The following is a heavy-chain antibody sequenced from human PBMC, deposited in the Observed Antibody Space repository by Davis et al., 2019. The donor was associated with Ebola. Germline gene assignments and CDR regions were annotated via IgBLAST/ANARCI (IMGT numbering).Heavy chain of an antibody. Sequence: AASVKVSCKASGYTFTSYYMHWVRQAPGQGLEWVGWMNPNSGNTGYAEKFQGRVTMTRNTSINTAYMELSYLRSEDTAVYYCVRGPQYDFWSGHPYYFDYWGQGTLVTVSS. CDR3: VRGPQYDFWSGHPYYFDY. J-gene: IGHJ4*02. V-gene: IGHV1-8*02. D-gene: IGHD3-3*01. CDR2: MNPNSGNT. CDR1: GYTFTSYY.